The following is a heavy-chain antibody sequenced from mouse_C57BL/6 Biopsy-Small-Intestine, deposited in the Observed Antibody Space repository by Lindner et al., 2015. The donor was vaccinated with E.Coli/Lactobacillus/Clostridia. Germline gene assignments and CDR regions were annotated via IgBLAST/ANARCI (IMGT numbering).Heavy chain of an antibody. J-gene: IGHJ3*01. CDR2: INAGNGNT. V-gene: IGHV1-84*02. Sequence: SVKVSCKASGYTFSECVSECGIHWVRQAPGQGLEWIGWINAGNGNTKYSQKLQGRVTITTDTSASTAYMELSSLRSKDTAVYYCARLRGTMSLFALDIWGQGTMVSVSS. D-gene: IGHD1-1*01. CDR3: ARLRGTMSLFALDI. CDR1: GYTFSECVSECG.